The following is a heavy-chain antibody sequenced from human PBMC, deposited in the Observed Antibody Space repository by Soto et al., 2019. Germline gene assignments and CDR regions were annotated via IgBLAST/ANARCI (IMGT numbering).Heavy chain of an antibody. CDR1: GFTFSSYG. CDR2: ISYDGRNK. D-gene: IGHD6-13*01. Sequence: QVQLVESGGGVVQPGRSLRLSCAASGFTFSSYGMHWVRQAPGKGLERVAVISYDGRNKYYADSVKGRFTISRDNSKNTLYLQMNSLRAEDKDVYYGARDQRYSSSWDPGNSYSCGVDVWGQGTAVTVSS. J-gene: IGHJ6*02. CDR3: ARDQRYSSSWDPGNSYSCGVDV. V-gene: IGHV3-30*03.